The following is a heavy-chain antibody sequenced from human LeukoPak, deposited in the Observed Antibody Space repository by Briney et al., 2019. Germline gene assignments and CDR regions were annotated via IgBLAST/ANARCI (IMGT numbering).Heavy chain of an antibody. CDR2: TNPNSGGT. V-gene: IGHV1-2*02. D-gene: IGHD2-2*01. J-gene: IGHJ6*03. Sequence: ASVKVSCKASGYTFTGYYMHWVRQAPGQGLEWMGWTNPNSGGTNYAQKFQGRVTMTRDTSISTAYMELSRLRSDDTAVYYCARGYCSSTSCRYYYYYMDVWGKGTTVTVSS. CDR3: ARGYCSSTSCRYYYYYMDV. CDR1: GYTFTGYY.